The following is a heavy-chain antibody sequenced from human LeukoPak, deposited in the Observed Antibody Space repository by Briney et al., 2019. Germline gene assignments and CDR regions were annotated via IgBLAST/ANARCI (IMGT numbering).Heavy chain of an antibody. J-gene: IGHJ3*02. CDR1: GFTVSSNY. CDR2: INSDGSST. D-gene: IGHD3-22*01. CDR3: AKTYYYDRSGYYYENAFDT. Sequence: PGGSLRLSCAASGFTVSSNYMSWVRQAPGKGLVWVSGINSDGSSTNYADSVKGRFTISRDNAKNTLYLQMNSLRAEDTAVYYCAKTYYYDRSGYYYENAFDTWGQGTMVTVSS. V-gene: IGHV3-74*01.